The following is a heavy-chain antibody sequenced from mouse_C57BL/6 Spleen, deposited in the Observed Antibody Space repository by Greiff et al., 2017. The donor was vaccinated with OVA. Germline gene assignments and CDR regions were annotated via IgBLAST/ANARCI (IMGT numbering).Heavy chain of an antibody. J-gene: IGHJ3*01. CDR3: ARGTTSWFAD. D-gene: IGHD2-1*01. Sequence: VQLQQPGAELVKPGASVKLSCTASGYTFTSYWMHWVKQRPGQGLEWIGMIHPNSGSTTYNEKFKSKATLTVDKASSTAYMRLSSLTAEDAAVYYCARGTTSWFADWGKGTLVTVSA. CDR2: IHPNSGST. CDR1: GYTFTSYW. V-gene: IGHV1-64*01.